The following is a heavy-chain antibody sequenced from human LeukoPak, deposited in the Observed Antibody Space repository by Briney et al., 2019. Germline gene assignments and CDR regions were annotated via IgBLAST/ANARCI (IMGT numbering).Heavy chain of an antibody. Sequence: SETLSLTCTVSGASISAYYWTWIRQPAGKGLEWIGRIYSGGSTNYSPSLKSRVTMSVDPSKKQFSLKLTSVTAADTAVYYCAKNAGDLGGRGTLVTVSS. D-gene: IGHD6-13*01. CDR1: GASISAYY. J-gene: IGHJ5*02. CDR3: AKNAGDL. CDR2: IYSGGST. V-gene: IGHV4-4*07.